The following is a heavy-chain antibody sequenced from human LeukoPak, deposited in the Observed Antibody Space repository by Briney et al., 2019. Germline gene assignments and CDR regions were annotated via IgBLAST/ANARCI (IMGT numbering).Heavy chain of an antibody. CDR1: GFTFTTYG. Sequence: PGGSLRLSCAASGFTFTTYGMHWVRQAPGKGLEWVAVIWNDGTNTYYADSVKGRFTISRDNSKNILYLQMNSLRAEDTAVYYCARGLCCTSTSCYFGGGNYYYYMDVWGKGTTVTVSS. CDR3: ARGLCCTSTSCYFGGGNYYYYMDV. CDR2: IWNDGTNT. D-gene: IGHD2-2*01. V-gene: IGHV3-33*01. J-gene: IGHJ6*03.